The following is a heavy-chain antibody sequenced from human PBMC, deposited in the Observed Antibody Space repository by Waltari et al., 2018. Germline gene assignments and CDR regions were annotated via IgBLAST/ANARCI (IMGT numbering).Heavy chain of an antibody. D-gene: IGHD5-12*01. CDR1: GFTFSSYG. CDR2: IRFDGSNK. J-gene: IGHJ4*02. Sequence: QVQLVEYGGGVVQPGGSLRLSCAASGFTFSSYGMHWVRQAPGKGLEWVAFIRFDGSNKYYADSVKVRFTISRDNSKNTLYLQMNSLRAEDTAVYYCAKDFPEVATITDDGYFDYWGQGTLVTVSS. CDR3: AKDFPEVATITDDGYFDY. V-gene: IGHV3-30*02.